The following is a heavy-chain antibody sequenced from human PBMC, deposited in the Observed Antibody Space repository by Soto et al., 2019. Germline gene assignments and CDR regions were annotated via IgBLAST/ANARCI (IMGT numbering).Heavy chain of an antibody. D-gene: IGHD1-1*01. J-gene: IGHJ5*02. Sequence: HVQLVQAGAEVKTPGASVKVSCKAPRYIFTAYFMHWVRQAPGQGLEWMGWINPNNGATHYGLSFQGRVTMTRDTSISTAYMELSSLRSDDTAVYYCASHDPGARFDPWGQGTLVIVSS. V-gene: IGHV1-2*02. CDR2: INPNNGAT. CDR1: RYIFTAYF. CDR3: ASHDPGARFDP.